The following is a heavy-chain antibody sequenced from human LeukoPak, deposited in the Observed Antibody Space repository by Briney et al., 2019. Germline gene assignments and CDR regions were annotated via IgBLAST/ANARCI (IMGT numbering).Heavy chain of an antibody. J-gene: IGHJ1*01. Sequence: GGSLRLSCAASGFTFSSYGMNWVRQAPGKGLEWVAVISYDGSNKYYADSVKGRFTTSRDNSKNTLYLQMNSLRAEDTAVYYCARVEDFRQWLVQYEYFQHWGQGTLVTVSS. V-gene: IGHV3-30*19. CDR2: ISYDGSNK. D-gene: IGHD6-19*01. CDR3: ARVEDFRQWLVQYEYFQH. CDR1: GFTFSSYG.